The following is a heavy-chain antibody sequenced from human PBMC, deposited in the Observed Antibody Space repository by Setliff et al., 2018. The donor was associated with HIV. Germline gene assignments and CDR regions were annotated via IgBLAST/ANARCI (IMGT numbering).Heavy chain of an antibody. CDR3: TRDEYGSGAPHFDF. CDR2: TRNKASGGTT. D-gene: IGHD3-10*01. Sequence: GGSLRLSCTVYGLTLGDYAFSWVRQAPGKGLEWIGITRNKASGGTTQYAASVQGRFIISRDDSESIAYLQMSRLRTEDTAVYFCTRDEYGSGAPHFDFWGQGTLVTVSS. V-gene: IGHV3-49*04. J-gene: IGHJ4*02. CDR1: GLTLGDYA.